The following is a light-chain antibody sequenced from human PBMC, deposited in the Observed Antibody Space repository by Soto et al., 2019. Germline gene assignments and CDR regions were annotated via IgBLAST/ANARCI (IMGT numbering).Light chain of an antibody. CDR2: AAS. V-gene: IGKV1-39*01. Sequence: DIQMTQSPSSLSASVGDRVTITCRASQSITGYLNWYQQKPGKVPKLLICAASTLQSGVPSRFSGSGSGTDFNRTLSSLQAEDSATYYCQQSFLAPLTFGQGIKVEIK. CDR3: QQSFLAPLT. J-gene: IGKJ1*01. CDR1: QSITGY.